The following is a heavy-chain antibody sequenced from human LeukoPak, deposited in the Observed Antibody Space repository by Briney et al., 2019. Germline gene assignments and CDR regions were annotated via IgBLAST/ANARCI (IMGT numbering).Heavy chain of an antibody. Sequence: PSETLSLTCTVSGGSISSGSYYWSWIRQPAGKGLEWIGRIYTGGSTNYNPSLKSRVTISVDTSKNQFSLKLSSVTAADTAVYYCARGDVYDFWSGYFPGFDYWGQGTLVTVSS. D-gene: IGHD3-3*01. V-gene: IGHV4-61*02. CDR2: IYTGGST. CDR1: GGSISSGSYY. J-gene: IGHJ4*02. CDR3: ARGDVYDFWSGYFPGFDY.